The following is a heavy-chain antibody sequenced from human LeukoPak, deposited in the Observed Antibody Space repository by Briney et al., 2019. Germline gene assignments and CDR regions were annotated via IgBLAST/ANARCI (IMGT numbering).Heavy chain of an antibody. CDR1: GFTFSSYE. J-gene: IGHJ4*02. CDR3: ARGYCSGGSCYYLDPNAFDY. CDR2: ISSSGSTI. Sequence: GGSLRLSCAASGFTFSSYEMNWVRQAPGRGLEWVSYISSSGSTIYYADSVEGRFTISRDNAKNSLYLQMNSLRAEDTAVYYCARGYCSGGSCYYLDPNAFDYWGQGTLVTVSS. D-gene: IGHD2-15*01. V-gene: IGHV3-48*03.